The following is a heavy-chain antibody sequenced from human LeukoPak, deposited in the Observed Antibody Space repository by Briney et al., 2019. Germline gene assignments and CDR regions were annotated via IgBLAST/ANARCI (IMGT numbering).Heavy chain of an antibody. V-gene: IGHV3-74*01. CDR3: ARDCSSTSCPNTSYYYYYYYMDV. D-gene: IGHD2-2*01. CDR1: GFTFSRYS. CDR2: VNSDGSGT. Sequence: GGSLRLSCAASGFTFSRYSMHWVRQAPGKGLVWVSHVNSDGSGTDYADSVKGRFTISRDNAKNTLYLQMNSLRAEDTAVYYCARDCSSTSCPNTSYYYYYYYMDVWGKGTTVTVSS. J-gene: IGHJ6*03.